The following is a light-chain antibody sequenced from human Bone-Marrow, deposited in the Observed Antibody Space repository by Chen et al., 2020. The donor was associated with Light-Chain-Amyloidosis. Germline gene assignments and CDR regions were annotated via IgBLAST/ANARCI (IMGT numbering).Light chain of an antibody. CDR1: QTISSNY. CDR2: GSS. Sequence: EIVLTQSPGTLSLSPGEGANLACRASQTISSNYLTWYQQKFGQAPRLLIYGSSSRATGIPDRFTGSGSGTDFTLTINRLEPTEFAMYYCQQYGTSALTVGGGTKVEIK. J-gene: IGKJ4*01. CDR3: QQYGTSALT. V-gene: IGKV3-20*01.